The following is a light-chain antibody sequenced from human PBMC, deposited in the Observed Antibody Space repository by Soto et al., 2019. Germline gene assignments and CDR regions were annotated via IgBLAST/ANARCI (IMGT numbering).Light chain of an antibody. CDR3: QQYDNLPLT. V-gene: IGKV1-5*01. J-gene: IGKJ3*01. Sequence: DIPMPHSPSTLSASVADGATITCPATPNLSSWLAWYQQKPGKAPKLLIYDASSLESGVPARFSGSGSGTEFTLTISSLQSEDFAVYYCQQYDNLPLTFGPGTKVDIK. CDR1: PNLSSW. CDR2: DAS.